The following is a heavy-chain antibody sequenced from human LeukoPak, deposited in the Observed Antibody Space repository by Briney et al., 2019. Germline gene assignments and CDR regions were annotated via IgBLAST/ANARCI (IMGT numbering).Heavy chain of an antibody. Sequence: GGSLRLSCATSGVIFSSFWMSWVRQAPGKGLEWMAKIKQDGSETYYVDSVKGRFTISRDNAKNSVYLQMNSLRAEDTAVYYCVRDYYSGIWGQGTLVTVSS. CDR2: IKQDGSET. J-gene: IGHJ4*02. V-gene: IGHV3-7*05. D-gene: IGHD3-10*01. CDR3: VRDYYSGI. CDR1: GVIFSSFW.